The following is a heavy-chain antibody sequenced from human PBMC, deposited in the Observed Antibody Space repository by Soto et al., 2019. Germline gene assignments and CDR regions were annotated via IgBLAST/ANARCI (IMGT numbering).Heavy chain of an antibody. CDR1: GFSFSSNA. V-gene: IGHV3-23*01. J-gene: IGHJ6*02. CDR2: IGSGGTT. Sequence: EVQLLESGGGVVQPGGSLRLSCAASGFSFSSNAMTWVRQAPGQGLEWVSTIGSGGTTYYADSVKGRFTISRHNSKNTQSLQMNSLRVEDTGVYYCAKLGFCSGGTCHLDYYNGVDVWGQGTTVTVSS. D-gene: IGHD2-15*01. CDR3: AKLGFCSGGTCHLDYYNGVDV.